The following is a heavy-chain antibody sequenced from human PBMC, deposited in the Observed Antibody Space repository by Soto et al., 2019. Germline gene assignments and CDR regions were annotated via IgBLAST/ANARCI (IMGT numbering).Heavy chain of an antibody. J-gene: IGHJ4*02. CDR1: GYNFVTYG. Sequence: GPSVKVSCRTSGYNFVTYGITCVRQAPGQGLEWMGWISVYSGNTHYAQKFHDRVTLTTDTSTTTAYMDLRNLTSDDSAFYYCARNTPFFESSGSADYWGQGTLVTVSS. D-gene: IGHD3-22*01. V-gene: IGHV1-18*01. CDR2: ISVYSGNT. CDR3: ARNTPFFESSGSADY.